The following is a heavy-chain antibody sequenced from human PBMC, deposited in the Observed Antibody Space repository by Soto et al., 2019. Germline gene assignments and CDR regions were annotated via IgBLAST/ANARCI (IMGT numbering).Heavy chain of an antibody. CDR1: GDTFTNYD. CDR2: MNPNSGNT. V-gene: IGHV1-8*01. J-gene: IGHJ6*02. Sequence: QVQLVQSGAEVKKPGASVKVSCKASGDTFTNYDIKWVRQATGQGLEWMGWMNPNSGNTGYAQKYQGRVNMTRTTSISTAYMELSSLRSEDTAVYYCARGRNGMAVWGQGTTVTVSS. CDR3: ARGRNGMAV.